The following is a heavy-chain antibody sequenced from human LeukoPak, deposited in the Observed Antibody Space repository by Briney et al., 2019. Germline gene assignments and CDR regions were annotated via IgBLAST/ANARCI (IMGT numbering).Heavy chain of an antibody. V-gene: IGHV3-72*01. CDR2: IRKKANSYST. Sequence: GGSLRLSCAASGFTFGSYGMSWVRQAPGKGLEWVGRIRKKANSYSTEYAASVKGRFTISRDDSKNSLYLQMNSLKTEDTAVYYCARARDGDYCFDYWGQGTLVAVSS. D-gene: IGHD4-17*01. J-gene: IGHJ4*02. CDR1: GFTFGSYG. CDR3: ARARDGDYCFDY.